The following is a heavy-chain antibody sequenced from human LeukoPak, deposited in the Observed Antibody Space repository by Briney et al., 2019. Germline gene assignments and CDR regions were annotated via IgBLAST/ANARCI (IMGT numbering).Heavy chain of an antibody. V-gene: IGHV1-69*06. Sequence: SVKVSCKASGGTFSSYVINWVRQAPGQGLEWMGGIMPISGTANHAQKLQGRVTITADKSTSTAYMELSSLRSEDTAVYYCARDRYYEPFDYWGQGTLVTVSS. CDR1: GGTFSSYV. D-gene: IGHD3-22*01. J-gene: IGHJ4*02. CDR2: IMPISGTA. CDR3: ARDRYYEPFDY.